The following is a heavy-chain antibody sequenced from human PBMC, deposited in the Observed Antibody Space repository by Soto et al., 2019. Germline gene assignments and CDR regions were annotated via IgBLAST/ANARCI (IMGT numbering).Heavy chain of an antibody. J-gene: IGHJ4*02. D-gene: IGHD3-16*02. Sequence: SETLSLTCTVSGGSISSYYWSWIRQPPGKGLEWIGYIYYSGSTNYNPSLKSRVNISVDTSKNQFSLKQSSVTAADTAVYYCARDSGEGELSLDYWGQGTLVTVSS. CDR2: IYYSGST. CDR3: ARDSGEGELSLDY. V-gene: IGHV4-59*01. CDR1: GGSISSYY.